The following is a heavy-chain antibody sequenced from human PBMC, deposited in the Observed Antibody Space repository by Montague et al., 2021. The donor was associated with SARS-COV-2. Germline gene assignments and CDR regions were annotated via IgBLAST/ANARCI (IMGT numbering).Heavy chain of an antibody. CDR3: ARDTRITMIVVVQGYGMDV. D-gene: IGHD3-22*01. CDR1: GGSISSSSYH. CDR2: IYYSGST. V-gene: IGHV4-39*07. J-gene: IGHJ6*02. Sequence: SETLSLTCAVSGGSISSSSYHWGWIRQPPGKGLEWIGSIYYSGSTYYXRSLKSRVTISVDTSKNQFSLKLSSVTAADTAVYYCARDTRITMIVVVQGYGMDVWGQGTTVTVSS.